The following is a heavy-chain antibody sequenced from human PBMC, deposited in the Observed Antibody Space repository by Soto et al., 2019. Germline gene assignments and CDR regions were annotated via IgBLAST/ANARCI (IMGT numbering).Heavy chain of an antibody. Sequence: QVQLQQWGAGLLKPSETLSLTCAVYGGSFSGYYWTWIRQPPGTGLEWIGEINHSGSTNYNPSLKSRVTISVDTSKNQFSLKLTSGTAAGTAVYYCARDKITGLFDYWGQGTLVTVSS. D-gene: IGHD2-8*02. CDR2: INHSGST. CDR1: GGSFSGYY. CDR3: ARDKITGLFDY. V-gene: IGHV4-34*01. J-gene: IGHJ4*02.